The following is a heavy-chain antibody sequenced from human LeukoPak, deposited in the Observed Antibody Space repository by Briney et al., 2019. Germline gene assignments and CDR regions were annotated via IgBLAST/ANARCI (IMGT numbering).Heavy chain of an antibody. J-gene: IGHJ4*02. CDR1: GGSISSYY. D-gene: IGHD2-15*01. CDR3: ARDQCSGGSCYPDY. V-gene: IGHV4-4*07. Sequence: SETLSLTCTVSGGSISSYYWSWIRQPAGKGLEWIGRIYTSGSTNYNPSLKSRVTMSVDTSKNQFSLKLSSVTAADTAVYYCARDQCSGGSCYPDYWGQGTLVTVSS. CDR2: IYTSGST.